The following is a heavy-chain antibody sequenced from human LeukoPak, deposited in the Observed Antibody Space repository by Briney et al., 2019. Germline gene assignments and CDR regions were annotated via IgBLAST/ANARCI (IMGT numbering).Heavy chain of an antibody. D-gene: IGHD3-22*01. V-gene: IGHV3-9*01. Sequence: GGSLRLSCAASGFTFDDYAMHWVRQAPGKGLEWVSGSSWNSGSIGYADSVKGRFTISRDNAKNSLYLQMNSLRAEDTALYYCAKDKTRSTMIVRGYYMDVWGKGTTVTVSS. CDR3: AKDKTRSTMIVRGYYMDV. J-gene: IGHJ6*03. CDR1: GFTFDDYA. CDR2: SSWNSGSI.